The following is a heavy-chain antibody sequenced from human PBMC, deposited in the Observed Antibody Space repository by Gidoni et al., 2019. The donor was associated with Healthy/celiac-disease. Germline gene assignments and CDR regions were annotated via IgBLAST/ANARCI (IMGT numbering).Heavy chain of an antibody. CDR2: ISYDGSNK. CDR3: ARARLGNYYYYGMDV. CDR1: GFPFSSYA. Sequence: QEQLVASGGGVVQPGRSLRRSCAASGFPFSSYAMHGVRQAPGKGREWVAVISYDGSNKYYADSVKGRFTISRDNSKNTLYLQMNSLRAEDTAVYYCARARLGNYYYYGMDVWGQGTTVTVSS. D-gene: IGHD1-26*01. J-gene: IGHJ6*02. V-gene: IGHV3-30-3*01.